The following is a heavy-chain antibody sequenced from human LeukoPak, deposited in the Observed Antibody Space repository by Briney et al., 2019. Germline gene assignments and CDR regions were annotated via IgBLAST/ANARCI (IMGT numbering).Heavy chain of an antibody. CDR2: IYYSGST. J-gene: IGHJ4*02. Sequence: KPSETLSLTCTVSGGSISSYYWSWIRQPPGKGLEWIGYIYYSGSTNYNPSLKSRVTISVDTSKNQFSLKLSSVTAADTAVYYCARDPYYYDSTGNYWGQGTLVTVSS. CDR3: ARDPYYYDSTGNY. CDR1: GGSISSYY. D-gene: IGHD3-22*01. V-gene: IGHV4-59*12.